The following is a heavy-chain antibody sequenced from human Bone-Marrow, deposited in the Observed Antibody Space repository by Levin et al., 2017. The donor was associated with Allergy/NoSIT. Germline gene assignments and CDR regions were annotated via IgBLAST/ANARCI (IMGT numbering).Heavy chain of an antibody. CDR3: ARGQWTNLNDY. V-gene: IGHV3-53*01. CDR2: IYTAGDT. J-gene: IGHJ4*02. Sequence: GGSLRLSCAGSGFTVSSNYMSWVRQAPGKGLEWVSIIYTAGDTFYAESMKGRFTISRDNSKNTLYLQMDRLRAEDTAGYYCARGQWTNLNDYWGPGTLVTVSS. CDR1: GFTVSSNY. D-gene: IGHD6-19*01.